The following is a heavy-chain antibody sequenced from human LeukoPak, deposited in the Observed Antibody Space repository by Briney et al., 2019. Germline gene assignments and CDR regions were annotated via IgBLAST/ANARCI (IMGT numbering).Heavy chain of an antibody. J-gene: IGHJ4*02. CDR2: IYYSGST. V-gene: IGHV4-59*01. Sequence: SETLSLTCTVSGGSISIYYWSWIRQPPGKGLEWIGYIYYSGSTNYNPSLKSRVTISVDTSKNQFSLKLSSVTAADTAVYYCARVVMHVDTAMVYYFDYWGQGTLVTVSS. CDR3: ARVVMHVDTAMVYYFDY. D-gene: IGHD5-18*01. CDR1: GGSISIYY.